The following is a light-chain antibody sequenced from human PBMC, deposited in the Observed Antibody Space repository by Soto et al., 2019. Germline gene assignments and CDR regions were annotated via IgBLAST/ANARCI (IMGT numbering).Light chain of an antibody. Sequence: QSALTQPASVSGSPGQSITISCTGTSSDVGGYNYVSWYQQHPGKAPKLMIYEVSNRPSGVSYRFSGSKAGNTASLTISGLQAEDEADYYFSSYTTTNTYVFGTGTKVTVL. CDR1: SSDVGGYNY. CDR3: SSYTTTNTYV. V-gene: IGLV2-14*01. J-gene: IGLJ1*01. CDR2: EVS.